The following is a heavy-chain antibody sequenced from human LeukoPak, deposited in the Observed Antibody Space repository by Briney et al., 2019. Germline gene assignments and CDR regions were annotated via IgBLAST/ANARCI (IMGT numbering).Heavy chain of an antibody. D-gene: IGHD2-2*01. Sequence: PSETLSLTCTVSGGSISSYYWSWIRQPPGKGLEWIGYIYCSGSTNYNPSLKSRVTISVDTSKNQFSLKLSSVTAADTAVYYYARGGHIVVVPAGMGAFDIWGQGTMVTVSS. J-gene: IGHJ3*02. CDR2: IYCSGST. CDR3: ARGGHIVVVPAGMGAFDI. V-gene: IGHV4-59*01. CDR1: GGSISSYY.